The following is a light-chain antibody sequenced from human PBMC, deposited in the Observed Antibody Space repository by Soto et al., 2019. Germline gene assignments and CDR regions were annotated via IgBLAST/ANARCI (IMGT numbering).Light chain of an antibody. Sequence: SYELTQPPSVSVSPGQTASITCSGDKLGDKYACWYQQKPGQSPVLVIYQDSKRPSGIPERFSGSNSGNTATLTISGTQAIDEADYYCQAWDSSTDKVFGGGTKLTVL. CDR2: QDS. J-gene: IGLJ2*01. CDR3: QAWDSSTDKV. CDR1: KLGDKY. V-gene: IGLV3-1*01.